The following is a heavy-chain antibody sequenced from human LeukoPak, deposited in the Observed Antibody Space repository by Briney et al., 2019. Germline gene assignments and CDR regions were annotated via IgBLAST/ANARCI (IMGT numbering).Heavy chain of an antibody. Sequence: GGSLRLSCAASGFTFSSYAMHWVRQAPGKGLEWVAVISYDGSNKYYADSVKGRFTISRDNSKNTLYLQMNSLRAEDTAVYYCARTPSILYFDYWGQGTLVTVSS. J-gene: IGHJ4*02. CDR2: ISYDGSNK. CDR3: ARTPSILYFDY. CDR1: GFTFSSYA. V-gene: IGHV3-30-3*01.